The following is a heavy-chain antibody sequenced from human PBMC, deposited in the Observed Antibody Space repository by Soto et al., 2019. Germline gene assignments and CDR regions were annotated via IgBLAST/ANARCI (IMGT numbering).Heavy chain of an antibody. D-gene: IGHD3-9*01. CDR1: GGSIISTSNW. V-gene: IGHV4-4*02. CDR3: AKKTFYDTLPGHVFPHAFDL. Sequence: PSETLSFTCVVSGGSIISTSNWWSWVRQPPGKGLEWIGEIYHSGSTNYNPSLKSRVIISVDKSKNQFSLQLPSVTAADTAVYYCAKKTFYDTLPGHVFPHAFDLWGLGTLVTVSS. J-gene: IGHJ3*01. CDR2: IYHSGST.